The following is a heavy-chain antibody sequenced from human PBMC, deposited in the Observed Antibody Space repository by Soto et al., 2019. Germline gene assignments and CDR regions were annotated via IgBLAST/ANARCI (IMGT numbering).Heavy chain of an antibody. J-gene: IGHJ4*02. CDR3: ARELAAAGSFDY. CDR2: ISSSSSYI. D-gene: IGHD6-13*01. CDR1: GFTFTRYS. V-gene: IGHV3-21*01. Sequence: GGSLRLSCAASGFTFTRYSMNWVRQAPGKGLEWVSSISSSSSYIYYADSVKGRFTISRDNAKNSLYLQMNSLRAEDTAVYYCARELAAAGSFDYWGQGTLVTVSS.